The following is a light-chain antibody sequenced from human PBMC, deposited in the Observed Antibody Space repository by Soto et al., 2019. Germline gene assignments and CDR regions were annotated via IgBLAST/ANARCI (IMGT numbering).Light chain of an antibody. CDR3: QQHFSPPIT. V-gene: IGKV4-1*01. CDR1: QSVLYSSNNRNH. Sequence: DIVMTQSPDSLAVSLGERATINCKSSQSVLYSSNNRNHLAWYQQKPGQPPKLLFYWASTRESGVPDRFSGSGSGTDFTLTISSLQAEDVAVYYCQQHFSPPITFGQGTHLEIK. CDR2: WAS. J-gene: IGKJ2*01.